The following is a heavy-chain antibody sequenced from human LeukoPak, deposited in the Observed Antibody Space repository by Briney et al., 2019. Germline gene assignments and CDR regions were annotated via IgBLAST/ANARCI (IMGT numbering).Heavy chain of an antibody. CDR2: IYPGDSDT. CDR1: GYSFTSYW. J-gene: IGHJ4*02. CDR3: ARLQGWYTAGNFDY. D-gene: IGHD6-19*01. Sequence: GESLKISCKGSGYSFTSYWIGWVRQMPGKGLECMEIIYPGDSDTRYSPSFQGQVTISADKSISTAYLQWSSLKASDTATYYCARLQGWYTAGNFDYWGQGTLVTVSS. V-gene: IGHV5-51*01.